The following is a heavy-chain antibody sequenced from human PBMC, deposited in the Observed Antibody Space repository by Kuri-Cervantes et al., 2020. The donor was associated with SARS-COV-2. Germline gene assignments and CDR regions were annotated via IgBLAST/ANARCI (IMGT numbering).Heavy chain of an antibody. J-gene: IGHJ3*02. D-gene: IGHD5-12*01. CDR2: INPSGGST. CDR1: GYTFTGYY. V-gene: IGHV1-46*01. Sequence: ASVKVSCKASGYTFTGYYMHWVRQAPGQGLEWMGIINPSGGSTSYAQKFQGRVTMTRDTSTSTVYMELSSLRSEDTAAYYCARSTPLVATIGGAAFDIWGQGTMVTVSS. CDR3: ARSTPLVATIGGAAFDI.